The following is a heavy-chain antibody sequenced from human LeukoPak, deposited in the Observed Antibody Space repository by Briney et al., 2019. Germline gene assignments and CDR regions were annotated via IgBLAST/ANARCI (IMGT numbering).Heavy chain of an antibody. CDR2: ISTYNSNT. V-gene: IGHV1-18*01. CDR3: ARDWYYYDSSRGEVFDY. D-gene: IGHD3-22*01. Sequence: GASVKVSCKASGYTFTTYGINWLRQAPGQGLAWMGWISTYNSNTHYAQKLQGRVTMTTDTSTSTAYMELRSLRSDDTAVYYCARDWYYYDSSRGEVFDYWGQGTLVTVSS. CDR1: GYTFTTYG. J-gene: IGHJ4*02.